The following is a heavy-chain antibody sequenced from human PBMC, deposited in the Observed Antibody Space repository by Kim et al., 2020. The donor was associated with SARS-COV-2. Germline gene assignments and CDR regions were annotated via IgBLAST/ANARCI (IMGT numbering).Heavy chain of an antibody. CDR3: ARDGQYYDILTGYYNVLSDY. CDR1: GFTFSSYW. CDR2: IKQDGSEK. V-gene: IGHV3-7*03. Sequence: GGSLRLSCAASGFTFSSYWMSWVRQAPGKGLEWVANIKQDGSEKYYVDSVKGRFTISRDNAKNSLYLQMNSLRAEDTAVYYCARDGQYYDILTGYYNVLSDYWGQGTLVTVSS. D-gene: IGHD3-9*01. J-gene: IGHJ4*02.